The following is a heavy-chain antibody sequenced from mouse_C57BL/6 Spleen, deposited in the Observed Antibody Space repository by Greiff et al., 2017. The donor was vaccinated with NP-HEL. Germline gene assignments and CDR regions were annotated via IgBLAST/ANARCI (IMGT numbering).Heavy chain of an antibody. CDR2: INPSSGYT. V-gene: IGHV1-4*01. CDR3: ARGRDWDPYFDV. CDR1: GYTFTSYT. Sequence: VKLMESGAELARPGASVKMSCKASGYTFTSYTMHWVKQRPGQGLEWIGYINPSSGYTKYNQKFKDKATLTADKSSSTSYMQLSSLTSEDSAVYYCARGRDWDPYFDVWGTVTTVTVAS. J-gene: IGHJ1*03. D-gene: IGHD4-1*01.